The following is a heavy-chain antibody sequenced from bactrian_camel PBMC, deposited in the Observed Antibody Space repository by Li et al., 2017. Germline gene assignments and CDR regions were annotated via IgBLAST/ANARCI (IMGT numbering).Heavy chain of an antibody. CDR2: ISGDGST. CDR3: AAGSWYARSWTASEYNY. J-gene: IGHJ4*01. CDR1: GFTSDDFD. Sequence: VQLVESGGGSVQAGGSLRLSCTASGFTSDDFDMGWYRQAPGNECELVSTISGDGSTYYADSVKGRFTISRGNARNTVYLQMNSLKFEDTALYYGAAGSWYARSWTASEYNYWGQGTQVTVS. V-gene: IGHV3S63*01. D-gene: IGHD6*01.